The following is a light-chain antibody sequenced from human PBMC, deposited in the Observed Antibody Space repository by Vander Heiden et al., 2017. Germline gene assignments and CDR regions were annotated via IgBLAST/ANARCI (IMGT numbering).Light chain of an antibody. V-gene: IGKV4-1*01. CDR2: WAS. CDR3: HKFYSSPRT. Sequence: DIVMTQSPVSLAVSLGERATINCKSSQSDLKRSNNKNYMSWYQQRPGQPPKLLISWASARESGVPDRFSGSGSGTEFTITISSLQAEDVAVYYCHKFYSSPRTFGQGTRVESK. CDR1: QSDLKRSNNKNY. J-gene: IGKJ1*01.